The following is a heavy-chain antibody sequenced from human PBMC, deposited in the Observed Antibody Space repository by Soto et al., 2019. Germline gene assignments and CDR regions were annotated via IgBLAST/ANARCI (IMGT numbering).Heavy chain of an antibody. Sequence: GESLKISCAASGFTFSSYAMSWVRQAPGKGLEWVSAISGSVGSTYYADSVKGRFTISRDNSKNTLYLQMNSLRAEDTAVYYCANHGKYYYDSSGLYGYWGQGTLVTVSS. CDR3: ANHGKYYYDSSGLYGY. CDR1: GFTFSSYA. D-gene: IGHD3-22*01. J-gene: IGHJ4*02. V-gene: IGHV3-23*01. CDR2: ISGSVGST.